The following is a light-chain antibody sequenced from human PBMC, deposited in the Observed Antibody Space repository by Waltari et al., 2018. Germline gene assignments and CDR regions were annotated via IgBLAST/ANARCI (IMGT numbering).Light chain of an antibody. CDR1: DSDVGAYDF. CDR2: EVS. CDR3: SSYTTSSAPGV. J-gene: IGLJ1*01. V-gene: IGLV2-14*01. Sequence: QSALTQPASVSGSPGQSITISYSGTDSDVGAYDFVSWYQQHPGKAPHLIIYEVSNRPSGISNRFSASKSGNTASLTISGLQAEDEADYYCSSYTTSSAPGVFGTGTRVTVL.